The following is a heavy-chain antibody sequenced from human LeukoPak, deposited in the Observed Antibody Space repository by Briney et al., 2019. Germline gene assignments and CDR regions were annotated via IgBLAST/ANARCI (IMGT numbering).Heavy chain of an antibody. CDR3: AKESQVSVWWLVNPYYFDY. V-gene: IGHV3-23*01. Sequence: PGGSLRLSCAASGFTFSSYAMSWVRQAPRKELAWVSAISGSGGSTYYADSVKGRFTISRDNSKNTLYLQMNSLRAEDTAVYYCAKESQVSVWWLVNPYYFDYWGQGTLVTVSS. CDR2: ISGSGGST. D-gene: IGHD6-19*01. J-gene: IGHJ4*02. CDR1: GFTFSSYA.